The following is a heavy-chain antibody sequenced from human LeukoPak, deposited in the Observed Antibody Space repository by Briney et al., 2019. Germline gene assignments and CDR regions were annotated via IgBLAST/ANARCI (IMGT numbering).Heavy chain of an antibody. CDR2: INPTGTST. Sequence: ASVKVSCKASGYSFTSHYMHWVRQAPGQGLEWLGLINPTGTSTLYARKFQGRVTMTRDMSTTTDYMELSSLRAEDTAVYYCAKDQTSIVVVTAIHYWGQGTLVTVSS. J-gene: IGHJ4*02. CDR1: GYSFTSHY. V-gene: IGHV1-46*01. D-gene: IGHD2-21*02. CDR3: AKDQTSIVVVTAIHY.